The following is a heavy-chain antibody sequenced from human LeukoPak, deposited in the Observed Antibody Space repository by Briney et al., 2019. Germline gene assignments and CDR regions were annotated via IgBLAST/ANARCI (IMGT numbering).Heavy chain of an antibody. CDR1: GVTLSNYA. Sequence: GGSLRLSCVASGVTLSNYAMSWARQAPGKGLEWVSGISSSGSGGNTYYADSVKGRFTISRDNAKNTLYLQMNSLRAEDTAVYYCARGSSSWYYYYGMDVWGQGTTVTVSS. CDR3: ARGSSSWYYYYGMDV. V-gene: IGHV3-23*01. CDR2: ISSSGSGGNT. D-gene: IGHD6-13*01. J-gene: IGHJ6*02.